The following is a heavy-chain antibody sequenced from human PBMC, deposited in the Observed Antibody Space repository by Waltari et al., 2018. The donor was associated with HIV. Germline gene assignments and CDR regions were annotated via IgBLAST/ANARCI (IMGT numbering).Heavy chain of an antibody. V-gene: IGHV1-8*01. CDR3: ARSGFNWNMYYFDY. CDR2: MNPNSGNT. CDR1: GYTFTRYD. J-gene: IGHJ4*02. D-gene: IGHD1-1*01. Sequence: QVQLVQSGAEVKKPGPSVKVSCKASGYTFTRYDINWVRQATGQGLEWMGWMNPNSGNTGYAQKFQGRVTMTRNTSISTAYMELSSLRSEDTAVYYCARSGFNWNMYYFDYWGQGTLVTVSS.